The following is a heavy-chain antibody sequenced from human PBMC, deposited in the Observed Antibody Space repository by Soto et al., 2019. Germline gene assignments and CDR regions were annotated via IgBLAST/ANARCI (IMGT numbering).Heavy chain of an antibody. J-gene: IGHJ4*02. CDR3: ARLYISTWLFDC. D-gene: IGHD3-9*01. V-gene: IGHV3-30*03. CDR2: ISYDGSSK. CDR1: GFTFSSYG. Sequence: QVQLVESGGGVVQPGRSLRLSCAASGFTFSSYGMHWVRQAPGKGLEWVAVISYDGSSKYYADSVKGRFTISRDNSKNTLYLQMNSLRAEDTAVYYCARLYISTWLFDCWGQGTLVTVSS.